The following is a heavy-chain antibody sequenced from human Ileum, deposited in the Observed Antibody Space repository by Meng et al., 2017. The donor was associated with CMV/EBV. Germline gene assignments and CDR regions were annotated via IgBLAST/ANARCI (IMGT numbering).Heavy chain of an antibody. CDR1: GFSFSNYW. J-gene: IGHJ4*02. V-gene: IGHV3-48*03. CDR2: ISHSSGSTI. Sequence: GESLKISCAASGFSFSNYWMHWVRQAPGKGLEWVSYISHSSGSTIYYADSVKGRFTIYRDNARNSLYLQMNNLRAEDTDLYYCAREKRSCHNGICYTYFDYWGQGALVTVSS. D-gene: IGHD2-8*01. CDR3: AREKRSCHNGICYTYFDY.